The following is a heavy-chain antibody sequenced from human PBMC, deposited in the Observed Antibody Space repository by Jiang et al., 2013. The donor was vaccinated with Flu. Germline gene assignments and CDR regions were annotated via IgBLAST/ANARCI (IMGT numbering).Heavy chain of an antibody. CDR1: GYTFTSYD. CDR3: AREAGAYDSSGYYWFDP. J-gene: IGHJ5*02. CDR2: IIPIFGTA. Sequence: VKKPGASVKVSCKASGYTFTSYDISWVRQAPGQGLEWMGGIIPIFGTANYAQKFQGRVTITADKSTSTAYMELSSLRSEDTAVYYCAREAGAYDSSGYYWFDPWGQGTLVTVSS. V-gene: IGHV1-69*06. D-gene: IGHD3-22*01.